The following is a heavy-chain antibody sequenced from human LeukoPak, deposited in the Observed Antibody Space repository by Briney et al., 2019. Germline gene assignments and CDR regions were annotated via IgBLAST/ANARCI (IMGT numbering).Heavy chain of an antibody. Sequence: TSETLSLTCTVSGGSISDYYWSWIRQPPGKGLEWIGHIFNSGTTNHNPSLKRPDIISVDTSNNQFSLKLSSVTAADTAIYYCARGVVRGKNWFDPWGQGTLVTVSS. J-gene: IGHJ5*02. D-gene: IGHD3-10*01. CDR1: GGSISDYY. CDR3: ARGVVRGKNWFDP. V-gene: IGHV4-59*01. CDR2: IFNSGTT.